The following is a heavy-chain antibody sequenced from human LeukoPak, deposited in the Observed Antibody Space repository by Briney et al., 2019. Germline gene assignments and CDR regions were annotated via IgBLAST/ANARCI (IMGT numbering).Heavy chain of an antibody. J-gene: IGHJ4*02. D-gene: IGHD4-23*01. CDR3: ARERAAAVVTRYFDY. V-gene: IGHV4-59*01. CDR2: IYYSGST. Sequence: SETLSLTCTVSGGSISSYYWSWIRQPPGKGLEWIGYIYYSGSTNYNPSLKSRVTITVDTSKNQFSLKLSSVTAADTAVYYCARERAAAVVTRYFDYWGQGTLVTVSS. CDR1: GGSISSYY.